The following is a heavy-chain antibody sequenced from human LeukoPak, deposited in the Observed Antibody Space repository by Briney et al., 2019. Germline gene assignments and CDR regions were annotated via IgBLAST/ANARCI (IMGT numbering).Heavy chain of an antibody. V-gene: IGHV3-21*01. Sequence: GGSLRLSCAASGFTFSSYWMNWVRQAPGKGLEWVSSISSSSSYIYYADSVKGRFTISRDNAKNSLYLQMNSLRAEDTAVYYCASIYYYGSGSIRYFDYWGQGTLVTVSS. CDR3: ASIYYYGSGSIRYFDY. CDR1: GFTFSSYW. J-gene: IGHJ4*02. D-gene: IGHD3-10*01. CDR2: ISSSSSYI.